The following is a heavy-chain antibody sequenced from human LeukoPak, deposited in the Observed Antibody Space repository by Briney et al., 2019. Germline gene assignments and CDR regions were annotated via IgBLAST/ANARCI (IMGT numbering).Heavy chain of an antibody. CDR2: MHEDGTQI. Sequence: PGGSLRLSCVVPGFTFSQSTMTWVHQAPGKGPEWVAKMHEDGTQIHYVDSVKGRFTISRDNAKNSLFLQMNSLRVEDTAVYYCATGGAPGGRFENWGQGMLVTVSS. J-gene: IGHJ4*02. D-gene: IGHD1-26*01. CDR3: ATGGAPGGRFEN. V-gene: IGHV3-7*01. CDR1: GFTFSQST.